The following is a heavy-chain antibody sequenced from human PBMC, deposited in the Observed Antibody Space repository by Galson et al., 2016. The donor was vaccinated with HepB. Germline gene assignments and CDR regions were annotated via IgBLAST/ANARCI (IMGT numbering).Heavy chain of an antibody. CDR1: GGAFTNHD. D-gene: IGHD1-1*01. CDR3: ARYYWNDHYFDS. CDR2: IVPVFGTT. J-gene: IGHJ4*02. Sequence: SVKVSCKASGGAFTNHDIDWVRLAPGQGLEWMGGIVPVFGTTNFEQKFQGRVTITADISTTTVYMELSSLTSEDTAIYFCARYYWNDHYFDSWGQGTLVTVSS. V-gene: IGHV1-69*06.